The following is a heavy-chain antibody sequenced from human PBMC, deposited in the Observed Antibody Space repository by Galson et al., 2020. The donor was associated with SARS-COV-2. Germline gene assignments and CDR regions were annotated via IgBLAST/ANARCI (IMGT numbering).Heavy chain of an antibody. CDR2: ISYDGTNS. V-gene: IGHV3-30*10. J-gene: IGHJ3*02. Sequence: GESLKISCAASGFTFNRYAMHWVRQAPGKGLEWVAVISYDGTNSYHTDSVKGRFTISRDNSRNTVYLQMNSLRAEDTAVFYCATMDGGQCSGGACDIWGQGTMVTVS. CDR3: ATMDGGQCSGGACDI. CDR1: GFTFNRYA. D-gene: IGHD3-10*01.